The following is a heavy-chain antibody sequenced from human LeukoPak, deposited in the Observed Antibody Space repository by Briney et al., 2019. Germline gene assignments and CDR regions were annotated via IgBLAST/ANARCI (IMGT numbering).Heavy chain of an antibody. D-gene: IGHD3-10*02. J-gene: IGHJ6*04. CDR3: AELGITMIGGV. Sequence: GGSLRLSCAASGFTFSTYAMHWVRQAPGKGLEWLAVISFDGSFKYYADSVKGRLTISRDNSKNTLYLQMNSLRAEDTAVYYCAELGITMIGGVWGKGTTVTISS. CDR1: GFTFSTYA. V-gene: IGHV3-30*04. CDR2: ISFDGSFK.